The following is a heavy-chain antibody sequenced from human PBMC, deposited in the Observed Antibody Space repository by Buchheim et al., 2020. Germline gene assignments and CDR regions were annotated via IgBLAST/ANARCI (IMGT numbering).Heavy chain of an antibody. V-gene: IGHV1-3*01. J-gene: IGHJ5*02. Sequence: QVQLVQSGAEVKKPGASVKVSCKASGYTFTSYAMHWVRQAPGQRLEWMGWINAGNGNTKYSQKFQGRVNITREQSASTAYMELSSLRSEDTAAYYCARDIAAREWGFDPWGQGTL. D-gene: IGHD6-6*01. CDR1: GYTFTSYA. CDR3: ARDIAAREWGFDP. CDR2: INAGNGNT.